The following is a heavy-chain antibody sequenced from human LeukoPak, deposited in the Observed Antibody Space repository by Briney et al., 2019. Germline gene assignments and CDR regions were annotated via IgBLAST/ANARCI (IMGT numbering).Heavy chain of an antibody. J-gene: IGHJ4*02. V-gene: IGHV4-59*01. D-gene: IGHD5-18*01. CDR3: ARLAHGYGFDY. CDR2: IYNSGNT. Sequence: SETLSLTCTVSGGSISSYYWSWIRQPPGKVLEWIGYIYNSGNTNYNPSLKSRVTISVDTSKNQFSLKLSSVTAADTAVYYCARLAHGYGFDYWGQGTLVTVSS. CDR1: GGSISSYY.